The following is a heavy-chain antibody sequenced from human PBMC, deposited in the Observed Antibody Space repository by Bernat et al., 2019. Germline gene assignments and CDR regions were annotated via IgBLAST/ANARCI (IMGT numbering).Heavy chain of an antibody. J-gene: IGHJ4*02. CDR1: GFTFTNYA. CDR2: ISSFGSSI. V-gene: IGHV3-64*01. CDR3: ARGGLVVLAPADY. D-gene: IGHD2-15*01. Sequence: EVQLVESGGGLVQPGGSLRLSCAASGFTFTNYAMNWVRQAPGKGLEFVSVISSFGSSISYANSVKGRFTISRDNSKNSLYLQMGSLRAEDMVVYFCARGGLVVLAPADYWGQGTLVTVSS.